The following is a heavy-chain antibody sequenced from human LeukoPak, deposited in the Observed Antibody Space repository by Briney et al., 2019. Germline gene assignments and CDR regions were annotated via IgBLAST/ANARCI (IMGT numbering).Heavy chain of an antibody. J-gene: IGHJ4*02. CDR2: FDPEDGET. V-gene: IGHV1-24*01. Sequence: ASVKVSCKVSGYTLTELSMHWVRQAPGKGLEWMGGFDPEDGETIYAQKFQGRVTMTEDTSTDTAYMELSSLRSEDTAVYYCARGAYSSGWYGEFDYWGQGTLVTVSS. CDR3: ARGAYSSGWYGEFDY. D-gene: IGHD6-19*01. CDR1: GYTLTELS.